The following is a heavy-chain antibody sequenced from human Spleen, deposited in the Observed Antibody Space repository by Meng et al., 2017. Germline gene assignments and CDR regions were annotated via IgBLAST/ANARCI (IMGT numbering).Heavy chain of an antibody. CDR1: GGAFSGYY. CDR3: ARGRGLWT. J-gene: IGHJ5*02. CDR2: INDSGST. V-gene: IGHV4-34*01. Sequence: SETLSPTCTTHGGAFSGYYWSWIRQIAGKGLEWIGEINDSGSTDYNPSLYSRVTISVDTSKKQSSLMLTSVTAADTAMYYCARGRGLWTWGQGTLVTVSS. D-gene: IGHD2-21*01.